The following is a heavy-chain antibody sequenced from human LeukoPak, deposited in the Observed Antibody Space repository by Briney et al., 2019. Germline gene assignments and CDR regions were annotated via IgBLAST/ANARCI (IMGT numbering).Heavy chain of an antibody. V-gene: IGHV4-39*07. D-gene: IGHD3-16*02. J-gene: IGHJ3*02. CDR1: GGSISSSSYY. Sequence: SETLSLTCTVSGGSISSSSYYWGWIRQPPGKGLEWIGSNYYSGSTYYNPSLKSRVTISVDTSKNQFSLKLSSVTAADTAVYYCARDQKSDYVWGSYRYSSDDAFDIWGQGTMVTVSS. CDR3: ARDQKSDYVWGSYRYSSDDAFDI. CDR2: NYYSGST.